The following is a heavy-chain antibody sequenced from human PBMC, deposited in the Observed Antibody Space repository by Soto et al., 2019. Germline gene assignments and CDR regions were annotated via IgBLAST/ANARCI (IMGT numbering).Heavy chain of an antibody. V-gene: IGHV1-18*01. J-gene: IGHJ3*01. CDR3: ARAFLIQVSISGGYSFDAFDF. D-gene: IGHD3-22*01. CDR1: GYTFTSPG. CDR2: ISAHTGSS. Sequence: QVQLVQSGAEVKKPGASVTVSCKASGYTFTSPGMSWVRQAPGQGLEWMGWISAHTGSSEYAQRFQGRVTMTTDRPTGTVYMALRSRRSGDTAVYYCARAFLIQVSISGGYSFDAFDFWGPGPLVTVSS.